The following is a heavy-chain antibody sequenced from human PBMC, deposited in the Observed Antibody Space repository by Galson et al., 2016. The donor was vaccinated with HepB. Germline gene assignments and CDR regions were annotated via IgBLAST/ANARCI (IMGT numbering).Heavy chain of an antibody. CDR2: ISGSGGST. Sequence: SPRLSCAASGLTFSSSAMSWVRQAPGKGLEWVSAISGSGGSTYYADSVKGRFTISRDNAEKALYLQMSSLTAEDTAVYYCARESIGGFDPWGQGTLVTVSS. CDR1: GLTFSSSA. D-gene: IGHD6-6*01. V-gene: IGHV3-23*01. CDR3: ARESIGGFDP. J-gene: IGHJ5*02.